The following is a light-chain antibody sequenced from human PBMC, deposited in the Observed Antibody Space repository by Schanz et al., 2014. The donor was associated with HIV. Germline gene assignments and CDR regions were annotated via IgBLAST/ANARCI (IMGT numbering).Light chain of an antibody. CDR2: GAS. J-gene: IGKJ3*01. CDR1: QSIRSY. V-gene: IGKV3-20*01. Sequence: EIVMTQSPDTLSVSPGDKATLSCRASQSIRSYLAWYQQKPGQAPRLLIYGASTRATGIPARFSGSGSGTDFTLTVSRLEPEDFALYYCQHYGSSFGPGTKVDIK. CDR3: QHYGSS.